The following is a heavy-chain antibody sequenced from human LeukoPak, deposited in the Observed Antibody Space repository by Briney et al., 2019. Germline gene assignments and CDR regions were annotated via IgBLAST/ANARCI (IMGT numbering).Heavy chain of an antibody. CDR2: ISANKGNT. J-gene: IGHJ4*02. Sequence: ASVKVSCKASGYTFTSYYMHWVRQAPGQGLEWMGWISANKGNTNYAQKLQGRVIMTTDTSTSTAYMELRSLKSDDTAVYYCARDQIRTGTLGYWGQGTLVTVSS. V-gene: IGHV1-18*04. D-gene: IGHD1-7*01. CDR3: ARDQIRTGTLGY. CDR1: GYTFTSYY.